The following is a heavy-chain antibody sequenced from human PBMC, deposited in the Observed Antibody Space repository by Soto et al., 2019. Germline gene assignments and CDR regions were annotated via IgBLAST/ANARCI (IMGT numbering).Heavy chain of an antibody. J-gene: IGHJ5*02. CDR1: GYSISSGLY. D-gene: IGHD1-1*01. CDR3: AIGNPDWFDP. Sequence: SETLSLTCAVSGYSISSGLYWGWIRQPPGKGLEWIGTIYRGGITYYNPSLKSRVTISIDTSKNHFSLRLSSVTATDTAVYFCAIGNPDWFDPWGQGTLVTVSS. V-gene: IGHV4-38-2*01. CDR2: IYRGGIT.